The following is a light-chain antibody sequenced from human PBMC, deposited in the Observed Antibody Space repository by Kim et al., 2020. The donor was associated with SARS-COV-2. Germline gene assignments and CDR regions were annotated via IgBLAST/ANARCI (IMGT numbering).Light chain of an antibody. CDR1: QSISRW. V-gene: IGKV1-5*03. Sequence: DCQLTQPPSTLSASVGDSVTITCRASQSISRWLAWYQQKPGKAPKLLIYKASNLESGVTSRFNGSGSGTAFTLTISSLQPDDLATYFCQQYNGYWTFGQGTKVDIK. CDR2: KAS. CDR3: QQYNGYWT. J-gene: IGKJ1*01.